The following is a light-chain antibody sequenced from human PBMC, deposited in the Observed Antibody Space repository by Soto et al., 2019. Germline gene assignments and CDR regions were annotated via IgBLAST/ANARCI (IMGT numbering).Light chain of an antibody. CDR1: RSDVGSYNS. CDR3: FSYAGDSTWM. Sequence: QSALTQPASVSGSPGESITISCTGNRSDVGSYNSIAWYQQHPGKAPRVVIFAVTTRPSGISNRFSGSKSGSTASLTISGLQAEDEADYFCFSYAGDSTWMFGGGTKLTVL. CDR2: AVT. J-gene: IGLJ3*02. V-gene: IGLV2-23*02.